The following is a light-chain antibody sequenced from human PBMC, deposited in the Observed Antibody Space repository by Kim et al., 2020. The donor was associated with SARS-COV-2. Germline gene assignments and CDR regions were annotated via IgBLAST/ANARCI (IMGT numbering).Light chain of an antibody. Sequence: VSSGERTALPCRTSKRGNRNLAWYQQKPGQAPRRVIYGVSSRATGISARFSGSGSGTDFALTITSLQSEDFVVYYCYQYNDWPFTFGGGTKVDIK. V-gene: IGKV3D-15*01. J-gene: IGKJ4*01. CDR1: KRGNRN. CDR2: GVS. CDR3: YQYNDWPFT.